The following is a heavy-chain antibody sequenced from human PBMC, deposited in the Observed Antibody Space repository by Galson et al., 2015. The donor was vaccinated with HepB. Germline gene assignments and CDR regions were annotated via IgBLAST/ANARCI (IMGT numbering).Heavy chain of an antibody. J-gene: IGHJ4*02. CDR1: GFTFSDYY. V-gene: IGHV3-11*01. Sequence: SLRLSCAASGFTFSDYYMSWIRQAPGKGLEWVSYISSSGSTIYYADSVKGRFTISRDNAKNSLYLQMNSLRAEDTAVYYCARVRNFRVGVVTNRYFDYWGQGTLVTVSS. CDR3: ARVRNFRVGVVTNRYFDY. CDR2: ISSSGSTI. D-gene: IGHD3-3*01.